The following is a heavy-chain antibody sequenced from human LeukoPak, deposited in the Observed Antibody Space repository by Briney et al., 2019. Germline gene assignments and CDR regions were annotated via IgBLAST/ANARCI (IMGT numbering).Heavy chain of an antibody. V-gene: IGHV1-69*01. CDR3: ARDPGQYCSSTSCYRGGGYYYYMDV. CDR1: GGTFSSYA. Sequence: SVKVSCKASGGTFSSYAISWVRQAPGQGREWMGGIIPIFGTANYAQKFQGRVTITADESTSTAYMELSSLRSEDTAVYYCARDPGQYCSSTSCYRGGGYYYYMDVWGKGTTVTVSS. D-gene: IGHD2-2*02. J-gene: IGHJ6*03. CDR2: IIPIFGTA.